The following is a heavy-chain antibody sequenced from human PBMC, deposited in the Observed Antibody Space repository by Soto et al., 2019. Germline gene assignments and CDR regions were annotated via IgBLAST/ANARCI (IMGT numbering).Heavy chain of an antibody. D-gene: IGHD1-1*01. Sequence: VQLVESGGGLVQPGGSLRLSCAASGFTVSSNYMSWVRQAPGKGLEWVSIINTGGGTYYADSVRDRFTISRDNSKNTLYLQMNSLRAEDTAVYYCARGSGYILNYWGQGTLVTVSS. CDR1: GFTVSSNY. V-gene: IGHV3-66*01. J-gene: IGHJ4*02. CDR3: ARGSGYILNY. CDR2: INTGGGT.